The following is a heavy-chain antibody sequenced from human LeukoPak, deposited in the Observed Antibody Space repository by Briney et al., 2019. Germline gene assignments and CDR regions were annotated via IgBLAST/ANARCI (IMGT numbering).Heavy chain of an antibody. Sequence: GGSLRLSCAASGFTFNNYVINWVRQAPGKGLEWVSALSSSGDNTYYADSVKGRFTISRDNSKNTLYLQMNSLRAEDTAIYYCATTEGMVRGVIKKTGFSYGLDVWGQGTTVTVSS. CDR2: LSSSGDNT. CDR1: GFTFNNYV. J-gene: IGHJ6*02. V-gene: IGHV3-23*01. D-gene: IGHD3-10*01. CDR3: ATTEGMVRGVIKKTGFSYGLDV.